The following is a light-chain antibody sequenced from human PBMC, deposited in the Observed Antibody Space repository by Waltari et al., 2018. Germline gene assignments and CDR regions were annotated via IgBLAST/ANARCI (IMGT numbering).Light chain of an antibody. CDR1: SSDVGSYNL. CDR3: CSYAGSSTSVV. CDR2: EVS. V-gene: IGLV2-23*02. J-gene: IGLJ2*01. Sequence: QSALTQPASVSGSPGQSIHISCTGTSSDVGSYNLVSWYQQHPGKAPKLMIYEVSKRPSGVSNRFSGSKSGNTASLTISGLQAEDEADYYCCSYAGSSTSVVFGGGTKLTVL.